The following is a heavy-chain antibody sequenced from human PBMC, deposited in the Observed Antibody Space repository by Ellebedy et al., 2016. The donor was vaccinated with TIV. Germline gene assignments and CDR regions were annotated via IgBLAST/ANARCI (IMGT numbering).Heavy chain of an antibody. J-gene: IGHJ4*02. CDR2: IWYDGSYK. CDR1: GFTFSSYG. D-gene: IGHD6-13*01. V-gene: IGHV3-33*01. CDR3: ARDMRGTGYSNSWSFDY. Sequence: PGGSLRLSCAASGFTFSSYGMHWVRQAPGKGLEWVAVIWYDGSYKYYADSVKGRFTISRDNSKNTLYLQMNSLRAEDTAVYYWARDMRGTGYSNSWSFDYWGQGTLVTVSS.